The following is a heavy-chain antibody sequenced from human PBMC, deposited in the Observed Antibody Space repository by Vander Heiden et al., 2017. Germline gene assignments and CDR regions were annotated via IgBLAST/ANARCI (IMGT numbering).Heavy chain of an antibody. CDR1: ALTFSNYA. CDR3: AKGGRLWELRTFDS. CDR2: ISDSASST. J-gene: IGHJ4*02. V-gene: IGHV3-23*01. D-gene: IGHD1-26*01. Sequence: EVQLLQSGGGWRQPGGSLTLPCEASALTFSNYAMTWVRQAPGKGLECVSAISDSASSTYYADSVKGRFTISRDNPKNTLYLQLNSLRVEDTGVYYCAKGGRLWELRTFDSWGQGTLVTVSS.